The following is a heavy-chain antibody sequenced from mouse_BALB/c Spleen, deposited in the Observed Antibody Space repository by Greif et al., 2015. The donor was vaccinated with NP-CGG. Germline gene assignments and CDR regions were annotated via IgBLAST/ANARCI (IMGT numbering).Heavy chain of an antibody. CDR1: GYTFSSYW. Sequence: QVQLQQSGAELMKPGASVKISCKATGYTFSSYWIEWVKQRPGHGLEWIGEILPGSGSTNYNEKFKGKATFTADTSSNTAYMQLSGLTSEDSAVYYCAGGEYGNLYAMDYWGQGTSVTVSS. J-gene: IGHJ4*01. CDR2: ILPGSGST. D-gene: IGHD2-10*02. CDR3: AGGEYGNLYAMDY. V-gene: IGHV1-9*01.